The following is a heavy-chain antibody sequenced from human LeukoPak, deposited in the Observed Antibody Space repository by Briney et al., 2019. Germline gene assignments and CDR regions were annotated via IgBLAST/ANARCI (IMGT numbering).Heavy chain of an antibody. J-gene: IGHJ4*02. CDR3: ARGGSAVVVTATTRVFDY. V-gene: IGHV3-15*01. Sequence: GGSLRLSCAGSGFTFRNAWMSWVRQAPGKGLEWVGRIKTKTDDGTTDYVAPVKGRFTISRDNAKNSLYLQMNSLRVEDTGVYYCARGGSAVVVTATTRVFDYWGQGTLVTVSS. D-gene: IGHD2-21*02. CDR2: IKTKTDDGTT. CDR1: GFTFRNAW.